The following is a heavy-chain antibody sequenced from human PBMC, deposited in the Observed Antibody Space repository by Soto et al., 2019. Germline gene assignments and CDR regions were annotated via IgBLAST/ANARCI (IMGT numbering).Heavy chain of an antibody. V-gene: IGHV3-30*18. CDR2: ISHDGSNK. CDR1: GFTFSTYG. J-gene: IGHJ4*02. CDR3: AEGTGWEILEGYFDH. Sequence: QMQLVESGGGVVQPGRSLRVSCAASGFTFSTYGMHWVRQAPGKGLEWVGVISHDGSNKSYADSVKGRFTISRDNSKNTVYPEMKRLRPGDTAGYYCAEGTGWEILEGYFDHWGQGNLVTLSS. D-gene: IGHD1-26*01.